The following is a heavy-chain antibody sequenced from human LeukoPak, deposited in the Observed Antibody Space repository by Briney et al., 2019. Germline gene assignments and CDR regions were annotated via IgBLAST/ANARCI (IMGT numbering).Heavy chain of an antibody. CDR2: ISSSSSYI. Sequence: GPLRLSCAASGFTFSSYSMNWVRQAPGKGLEWVSSISSSSSYIYYADSVKGRFTISRDNAKNSLYLQMNSLRAEDTAVYYCARALPSPLYSGSYADAFDIWGQGTMVTVSS. CDR1: GFTFSSYS. J-gene: IGHJ3*02. CDR3: ARALPSPLYSGSYADAFDI. D-gene: IGHD1-26*01. V-gene: IGHV3-21*01.